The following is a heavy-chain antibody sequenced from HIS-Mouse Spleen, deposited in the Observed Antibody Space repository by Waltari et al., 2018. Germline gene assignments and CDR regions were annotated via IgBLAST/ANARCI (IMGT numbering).Heavy chain of an antibody. Sequence: QLQLQESGPGLVKPSETLSLTCTVSGGSISSSSYYWGWVRQPPGKGLEWIGSIYYSASNYYNPYLKSRGTISVGTSKNQFSLKLSSVTAADTAVYYCAREIPYSSSWYDWYFDLWGRGTLVTVSS. V-gene: IGHV4-39*07. D-gene: IGHD6-13*01. CDR1: GGSISSSSYY. CDR2: IYYSASN. CDR3: AREIPYSSSWYDWYFDL. J-gene: IGHJ2*01.